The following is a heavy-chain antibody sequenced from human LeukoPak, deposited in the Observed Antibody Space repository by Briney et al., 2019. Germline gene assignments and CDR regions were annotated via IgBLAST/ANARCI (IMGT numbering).Heavy chain of an antibody. CDR1: GGSISSYY. D-gene: IGHD6-13*01. V-gene: IGHV4-59*01. Sequence: SETPSLTCTVSGGSISSYYWSWIRQPAGKGLEWIGYIYYTGSTNYNPSLKSRVAISVDTSKNQFSLKLSSVTAADTAVYYCARGYHSSPHAFDIWGQGTMVTVSS. J-gene: IGHJ3*02. CDR2: IYYTGST. CDR3: ARGYHSSPHAFDI.